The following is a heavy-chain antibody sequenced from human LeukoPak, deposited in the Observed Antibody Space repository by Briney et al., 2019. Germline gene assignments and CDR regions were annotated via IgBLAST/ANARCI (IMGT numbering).Heavy chain of an antibody. V-gene: IGHV4-39*07. CDR2: IYYSGST. J-gene: IGHJ5*02. Sequence: SETLSLTCTVSGGSISSSSYYWGWIRQPPGKGLEWIGSIYYSGSTYYNPSLKSRVTISVDTSKNQFSLKLSSVTAADTAVYYCARADPLDSSGYYYDPWGQGTLVTVSS. CDR3: ARADPLDSSGYYYDP. CDR1: GGSISSSSYY. D-gene: IGHD3-22*01.